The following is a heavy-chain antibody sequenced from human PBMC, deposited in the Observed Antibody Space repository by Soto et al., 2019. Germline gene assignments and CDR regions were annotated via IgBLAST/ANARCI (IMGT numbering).Heavy chain of an antibody. V-gene: IGHV1-18*01. D-gene: IGHD2-15*01. Sequence: GASVKVSCKASGYTFTSYGISWVRQAPGQGLEWMGWISAYNGNTNYAQKLQGRVTMTTDTSTSTAYMELRSLRSDDTAVYYCARESPSVVHRNAPYYYYYGMDVWGQGTTVTVSS. CDR1: GYTFTSYG. J-gene: IGHJ6*02. CDR3: ARESPSVVHRNAPYYYYYGMDV. CDR2: ISAYNGNT.